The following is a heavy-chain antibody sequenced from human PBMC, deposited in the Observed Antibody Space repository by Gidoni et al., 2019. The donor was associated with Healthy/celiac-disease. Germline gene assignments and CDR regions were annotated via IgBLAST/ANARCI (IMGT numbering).Heavy chain of an antibody. J-gene: IGHJ5*02. CDR2: IYYSGST. CDR1: GGSISSSSYY. CDR3: ARHSGYYDSSGYSRYNWFDP. Sequence: QLQLQESGPGLVKPSETLSLTCTVSGGSISSSSYYWGWIRQPPGKGLEWIGSIYYSGSTYYNPSLKSRVTISVDTSKNQFSLKLSSVTAADTAVYYCARHSGYYDSSGYSRYNWFDPWGQGTLVTVSS. V-gene: IGHV4-39*01. D-gene: IGHD3-22*01.